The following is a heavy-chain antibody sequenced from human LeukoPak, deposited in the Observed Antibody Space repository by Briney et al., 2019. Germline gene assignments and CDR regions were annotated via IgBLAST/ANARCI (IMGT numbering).Heavy chain of an antibody. D-gene: IGHD1-26*01. CDR1: GFTFSDAW. Sequence: GGSLRLSCAASGFTFSDAWMNWVRLAPGKGLEGVGRIKSRNRGETVDYAAHVKGRFTISRDDSKTTVYLQMNSLKTEDTAIYYCTTDGSTTLSNTFDYWGQGTLVTVSS. CDR2: IKSRNRGETV. V-gene: IGHV3-15*01. CDR3: TTDGSTTLSNTFDY. J-gene: IGHJ4*02.